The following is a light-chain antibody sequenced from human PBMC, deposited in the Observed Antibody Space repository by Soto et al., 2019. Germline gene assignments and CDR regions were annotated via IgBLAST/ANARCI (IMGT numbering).Light chain of an antibody. Sequence: EIVLTQSPATLSLFPGERATLSCRASQSVSSYLAWYQQKPGQAPRLLIYDASNRATVIPARFSGSGSGTDFTLTISSLEPEDFAVYYCQQRSNWPPTFGQGTRLEIK. CDR1: QSVSSY. V-gene: IGKV3-11*01. J-gene: IGKJ5*01. CDR2: DAS. CDR3: QQRSNWPPT.